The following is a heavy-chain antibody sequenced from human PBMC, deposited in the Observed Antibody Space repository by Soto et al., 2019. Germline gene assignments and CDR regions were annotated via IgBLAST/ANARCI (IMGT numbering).Heavy chain of an antibody. D-gene: IGHD2-21*02. CDR1: GGSISSGDYY. J-gene: IGHJ4*02. CDR2: IYYSGST. V-gene: IGHV4-30-4*01. CDR3: ASASRLLTTAFDY. Sequence: PXETLCLTCAVSGGSISSGDYYWSWIRQPPGKGLEWIGYIYYSGSTYYNPSLKSRVTISVDTSKNQFSLKRSSVTAADTAVYYCASASRLLTTAFDYWGQGILVTVSS.